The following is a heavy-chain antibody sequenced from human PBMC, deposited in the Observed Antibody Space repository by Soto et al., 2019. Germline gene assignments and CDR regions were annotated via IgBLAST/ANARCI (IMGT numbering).Heavy chain of an antibody. CDR3: AGDSATYNFYL. CDR2: IKYSGSS. Sequence: PSETLSLTCRVSCGSVSSAIYYWSWIRQPPGKGLEWMGFIKYSGSSTYNPSLKSRVTISVDTSKNQFSLSLTSVTAADTAVYYGAGDSATYNFYLGGEGPLVTVS. D-gene: IGHD3-3*01. CDR1: CGSVSSAIYY. V-gene: IGHV4-61*01. J-gene: IGHJ4*02.